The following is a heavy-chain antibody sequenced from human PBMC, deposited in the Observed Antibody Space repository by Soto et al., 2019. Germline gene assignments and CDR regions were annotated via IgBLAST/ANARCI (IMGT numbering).Heavy chain of an antibody. CDR3: AREWYGSGSYYNYFDY. CDR1: GFTFSSYW. V-gene: IGHV3-7*03. Sequence: GGSLRLSCAASGFTFSSYWMSWVRQAPGKGLEWVANIKQDGSEKYYVDSVKGRFTISRDNAKNSLYLQMNSLRAEDTAVYYCAREWYGSGSYYNYFDYWGQGTLVTVSS. CDR2: IKQDGSEK. J-gene: IGHJ4*02. D-gene: IGHD3-10*01.